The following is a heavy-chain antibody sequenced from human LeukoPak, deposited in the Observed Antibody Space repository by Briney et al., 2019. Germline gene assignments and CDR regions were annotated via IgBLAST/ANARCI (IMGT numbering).Heavy chain of an antibody. J-gene: IGHJ4*02. V-gene: IGHV3-23*01. D-gene: IGHD3-16*02. CDR2: ISGSGGST. Sequence: PGGSLRLSCAASGFTFSNFAMSWVRQAPGKGLEWVSTISGSGGSTYYADSVKGRFTISRDNSKNTLFLQMNSLRAEDTAVYYCAKAGRLGELSLYSFDYWGQGTLVTVSS. CDR3: AKAGRLGELSLYSFDY. CDR1: GFTFSNFA.